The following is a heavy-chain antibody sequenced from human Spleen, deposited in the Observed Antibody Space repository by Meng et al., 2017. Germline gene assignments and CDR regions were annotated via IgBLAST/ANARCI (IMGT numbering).Heavy chain of an antibody. J-gene: IGHJ4*02. CDR1: GFTFSSYG. Sequence: GESLKISCAASGFTFSSYGMHWVRQAPGKGLEWVAVIWYDGSNKYYADSVKGRFTISRDNSKNTLYLQMNSLRAEDTAVYYCARDTKPRSTMVRGVDYWGQGTLVTVSS. CDR2: IWYDGSNK. V-gene: IGHV3-33*01. D-gene: IGHD3-10*01. CDR3: ARDTKPRSTMVRGVDY.